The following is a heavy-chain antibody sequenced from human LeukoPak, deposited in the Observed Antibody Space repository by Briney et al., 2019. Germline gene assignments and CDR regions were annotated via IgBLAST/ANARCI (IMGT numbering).Heavy chain of an antibody. D-gene: IGHD2-2*01. CDR2: ISAYNGNT. CDR3: ATSFVVPAAPDAFDI. V-gene: IGHV1-18*04. CDR1: GYTFTGYY. J-gene: IGHJ3*02. Sequence: SVKVSCKASGYTFTGYYMHWVRQAPGQGLEWMGWISAYNGNTNYAQKLQGRVTMTTDTSTSTAYMELRSLRSDDTAVYYCATSFVVPAAPDAFDIWGQGTMVTVSS.